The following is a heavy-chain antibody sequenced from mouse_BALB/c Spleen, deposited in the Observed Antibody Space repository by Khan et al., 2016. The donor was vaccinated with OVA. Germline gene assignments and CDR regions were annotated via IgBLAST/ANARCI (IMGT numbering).Heavy chain of an antibody. CDR2: ISYSGST. J-gene: IGHJ4*01. V-gene: IGHV3-2*02. Sequence: EVQLVESGPGLVKPSQSLSLTCTVTGYSITSNYAWSWTRQFPGNKLEWMGYISYSGSTNYNPSLKSRISVTRDTSENQFFLQLNSVTTEDTATYYCARQNYDGYALDYWGQGTSVTVSS. CDR3: ARQNYDGYALDY. CDR1: GYSITSNYA. D-gene: IGHD2-4*01.